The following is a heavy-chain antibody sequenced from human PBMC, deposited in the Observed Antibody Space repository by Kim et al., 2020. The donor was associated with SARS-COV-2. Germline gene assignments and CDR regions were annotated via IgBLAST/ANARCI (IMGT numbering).Heavy chain of an antibody. V-gene: IGHV1-46*01. CDR3: ARDFSRSWQPYYFDY. J-gene: IGHJ4*02. CDR2: INPSAGGT. Sequence: ASVKVSCKASGDIFTSYYMHWVRQAPGQGLEWMGIINPSAGGTSYAQKFQGRVTLTRDTSTSTVYMELSSLRSEDTAVYYCARDFSRSWQPYYFDYWGQGTLVTVSS. D-gene: IGHD6-13*01. CDR1: GDIFTSYY.